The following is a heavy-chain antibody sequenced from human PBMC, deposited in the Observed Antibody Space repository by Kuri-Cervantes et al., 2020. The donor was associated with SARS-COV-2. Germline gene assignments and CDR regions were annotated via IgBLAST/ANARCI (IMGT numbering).Heavy chain of an antibody. CDR1: GYSISSGYY. CDR3: ARQDIVVANSPFDY. Sequence: SETLSLTCAVSGYSISSGYYWGWIRQPPGKGLEWIGSIYYSGSTYYNPSLKSRVTISVDTSKNQFSLKLSSVTAADTAVYYCARQDIVVANSPFDYWGQGTLVTVSS. D-gene: IGHD2-2*01. V-gene: IGHV4-38-2*01. CDR2: IYYSGST. J-gene: IGHJ4*02.